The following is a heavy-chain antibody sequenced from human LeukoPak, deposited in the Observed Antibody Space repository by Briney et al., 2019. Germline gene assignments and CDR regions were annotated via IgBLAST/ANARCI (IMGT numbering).Heavy chain of an antibody. CDR3: ARSGGGTYFDN. Sequence: PGGSLRLSCAASGFIFRNYGMHWVRQAPGKGLEWVAVIWPDGSNKDYGDSVKGRFTISKDDSKNTLFLQMNSLRAEDTALYYCARSGGGTYFDNWGQGTLVTASS. CDR1: GFIFRNYG. J-gene: IGHJ4*02. CDR2: IWPDGSNK. V-gene: IGHV3-33*01. D-gene: IGHD2-15*01.